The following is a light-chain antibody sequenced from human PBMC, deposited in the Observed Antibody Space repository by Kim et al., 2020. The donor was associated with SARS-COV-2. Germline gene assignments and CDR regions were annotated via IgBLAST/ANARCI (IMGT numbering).Light chain of an antibody. V-gene: IGKV1-39*01. CDR1: QSISTF. CDR3: QQSYTTPRT. J-gene: IGKJ2*01. CDR2: AAS. Sequence: DIRMTQSPSSLSASVGDTVTITCRASQSISTFLNWYQHRPGKAPKLLMFAASRLQSGVPSRFTGSGSGTDFTHTISSLQPEDFATYFCQQSYTTPRTFGQGTKLEI.